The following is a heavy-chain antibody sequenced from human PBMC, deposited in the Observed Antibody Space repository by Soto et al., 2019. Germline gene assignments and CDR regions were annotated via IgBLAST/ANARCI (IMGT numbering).Heavy chain of an antibody. V-gene: IGHV3-30*18. CDR3: AKERMEQYQLLPFFDY. J-gene: IGHJ4*02. CDR1: GFSFSSYG. D-gene: IGHD2-2*01. CDR2: ISYDGSNK. Sequence: GGSLRLSCAASGFSFSSYGMHWLRQAAGKGLEWVAVISYDGSNKYYADSVRGRFTVSRDNSKNTLYLQMNSLRPEDTAVFYCAKERMEQYQLLPFFDYWGQGTLVTVSS.